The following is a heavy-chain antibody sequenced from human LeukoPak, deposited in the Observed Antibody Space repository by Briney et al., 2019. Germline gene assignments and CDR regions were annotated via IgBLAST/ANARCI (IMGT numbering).Heavy chain of an antibody. D-gene: IGHD2-15*01. Sequence: GGSLRLSCAASGFTFSSYAMSWVRQAPGKGLEWVSTISGSGGGTYYADSVKGRFTISRDNSKNTLYLQMNSLRAEDTAVYYCAKGLRYCSGVTCYKDNYWGQGTLVTVSS. CDR3: AKGLRYCSGVTCYKDNY. CDR1: GFTFSSYA. V-gene: IGHV3-23*01. J-gene: IGHJ4*02. CDR2: ISGSGGGT.